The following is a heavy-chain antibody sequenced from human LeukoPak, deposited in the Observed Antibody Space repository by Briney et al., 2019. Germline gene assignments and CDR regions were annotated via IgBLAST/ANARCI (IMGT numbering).Heavy chain of an antibody. CDR2: ISWNSGSI. CDR1: GFTFDDYA. J-gene: IGHJ4*02. CDR3: ARDERGSDY. D-gene: IGHD1-1*01. Sequence: PGRSLRLSCAASGFTFDDYAMHWVRQAPGKGLEWVSGISWNSGSIGYADSVKGRFTISRDNSKNTLYLQMNSLRAEDTAVYYCARDERGSDYWGQGTLVTVSS. V-gene: IGHV3-9*01.